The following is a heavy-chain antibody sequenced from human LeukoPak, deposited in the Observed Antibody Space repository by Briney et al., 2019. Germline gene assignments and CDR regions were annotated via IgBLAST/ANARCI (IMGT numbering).Heavy chain of an antibody. J-gene: IGHJ4*02. CDR3: ARHFSYATWGDY. V-gene: IGHV3-30*03. Sequence: GGSLRLSCAASGFTFSSHDMHWVRQAPGKGLEWVAVISKSGNNKFSADSAKGRFTISRDNSKNTLYLQMNSLGAEDTAMYYCARHFSYATWGDYWGQGTLVTVSS. D-gene: IGHD2-2*01. CDR1: GFTFSSHD. CDR2: ISKSGNNK.